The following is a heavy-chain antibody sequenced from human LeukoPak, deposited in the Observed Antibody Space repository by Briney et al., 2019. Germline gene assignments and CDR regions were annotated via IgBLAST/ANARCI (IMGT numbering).Heavy chain of an antibody. D-gene: IGHD4-17*01. CDR2: ISYDGSKK. V-gene: IGHV3-30*03. J-gene: IGHJ4*02. Sequence: PGRSLRLSCAASGFIFSNYGMHWVRQAPGKGLEWVAVISYDGSKKYYADSVKGRFTISRDNSKNTLYLQMNSLRAEDTAVYYCARVARAGDYQEFDYWGPGTLVTVSS. CDR3: ARVARAGDYQEFDY. CDR1: GFIFSNYG.